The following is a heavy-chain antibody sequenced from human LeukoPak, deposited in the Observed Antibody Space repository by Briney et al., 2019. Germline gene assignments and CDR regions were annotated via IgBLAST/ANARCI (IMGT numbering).Heavy chain of an antibody. Sequence: ASVKVSCKVSGYTLTELSMHWVRQAPGKGLEWMGGFDPEDGETIYAQKFQGRVTITTDESTSTAYMELSSLRSEDTAVYYCARSGYLVVTAYDAFDIWGQGTMVTVSS. J-gene: IGHJ3*02. D-gene: IGHD2-21*02. CDR1: GYTLTELS. CDR3: ARSGYLVVTAYDAFDI. CDR2: FDPEDGET. V-gene: IGHV1-24*01.